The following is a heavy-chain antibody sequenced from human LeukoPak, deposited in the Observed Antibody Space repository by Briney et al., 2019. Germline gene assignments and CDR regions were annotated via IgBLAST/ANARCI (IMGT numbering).Heavy chain of an antibody. V-gene: IGHV4-61*02. CDR1: GGSISSGSYY. J-gene: IGHJ4*02. CDR3: ARDLAAAGTGDFDY. CDR2: IYTSGST. Sequence: SETLSLTCTVSGGSISSGSYYWSWIRQPAGKGLEWIGRIYTSGSTNYNPSLKSRVTISVDTSKNQFSLKLSSVTAADTAVYYCARDLAAAGTGDFDYWGQGTLVTVSS. D-gene: IGHD6-13*01.